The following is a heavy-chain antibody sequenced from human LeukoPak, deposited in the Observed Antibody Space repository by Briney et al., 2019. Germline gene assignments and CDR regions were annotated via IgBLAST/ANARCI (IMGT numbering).Heavy chain of an antibody. CDR2: TRNKVT. CDR1: GFTFSSYW. J-gene: IGHJ4*02. Sequence: QSGGSLRLSCAASGFTFSSYWMSWVRQAPGKGLEWVGRTRNKVTKYAASVKGRFTISRDDSKNSLYLQMNSLKTEDTAVYYCARVSVGATRSLDYWGQGTLVTVSS. D-gene: IGHD1-26*01. V-gene: IGHV3-72*01. CDR3: ARVSVGATRSLDY.